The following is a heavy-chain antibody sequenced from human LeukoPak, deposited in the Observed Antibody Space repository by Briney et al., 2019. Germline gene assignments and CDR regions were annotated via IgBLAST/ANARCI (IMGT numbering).Heavy chain of an antibody. Sequence: SETLSLTCTVSGGSISSYYWSWIRQSAGKGLEWIGRIYSSGSTNYNPSLKSRVTMSVDTSKNQFSLKLSSVTAADTAVYYCARVTYSSSSMSLDGFDIWGQGTMVTVSS. CDR1: GGSISSYY. J-gene: IGHJ3*02. D-gene: IGHD6-6*01. CDR2: IYSSGST. V-gene: IGHV4-4*07. CDR3: ARVTYSSSSMSLDGFDI.